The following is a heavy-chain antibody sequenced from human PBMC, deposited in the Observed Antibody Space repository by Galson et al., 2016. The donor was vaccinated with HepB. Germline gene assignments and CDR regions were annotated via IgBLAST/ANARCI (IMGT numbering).Heavy chain of an antibody. CDR2: INPSSGST. J-gene: IGHJ2*01. V-gene: IGHV1-46*01. CDR1: GYTFFNYY. CDR3: ARLGGTLTGYDNFGNLRGYFDL. Sequence: SVKVSCKASGYTFFNYYTHWVRQAPGQGLEWMAMINPSSGSTIYAREFQGKISVTRDTASVPSDTSTGTVHLFLSSLRHEDTAVYYCARLGGTLTGYDNFGNLRGYFDLWGRGSLVTVSS. D-gene: IGHD3-9*01.